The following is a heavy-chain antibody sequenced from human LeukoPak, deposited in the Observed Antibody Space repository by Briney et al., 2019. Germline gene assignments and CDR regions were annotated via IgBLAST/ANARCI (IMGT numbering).Heavy chain of an antibody. D-gene: IGHD2-15*01. CDR2: FYGGGGT. CDR1: GFTVTNNY. V-gene: IGHV3-53*01. J-gene: IGHJ4*02. Sequence: PGGSLRLSCAASGFTVTNNYRSWVRQAPGKGLEWVSVFYGGGGTYYADSVKGRFTISRDNSKNTLSLQMNSLRAEDTAIYYCAATHIGYCSGGSCPEQYWGQGTLVTVSS. CDR3: AATHIGYCSGGSCPEQY.